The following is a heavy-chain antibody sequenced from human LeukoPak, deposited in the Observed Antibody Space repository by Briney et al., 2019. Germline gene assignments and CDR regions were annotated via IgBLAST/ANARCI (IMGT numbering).Heavy chain of an antibody. Sequence: PSETLSLTCTVSGGSISSYYWSWIRQPAGKGLEWIGRIYTSGSTNYNPSLKSRVTISVDTSKSQFSLKLSSVTAADTAVYYCASQAAAGNWFDPWGQGTLVTVSS. CDR3: ASQAAAGNWFDP. D-gene: IGHD6-13*01. CDR2: IYTSGST. CDR1: GGSISSYY. V-gene: IGHV4-4*07. J-gene: IGHJ5*02.